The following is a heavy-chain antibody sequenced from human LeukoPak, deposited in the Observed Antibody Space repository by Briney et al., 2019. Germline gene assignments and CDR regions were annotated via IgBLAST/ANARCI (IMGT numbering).Heavy chain of an antibody. V-gene: IGHV4-39*07. CDR1: GASISSSSYY. J-gene: IGHJ6*03. Sequence: SETLSLTCTVSGASISSSSYYWSWIRQPPGKGLEWIGEINHSGSTNYNPSLKSRVTISVDTSKNQFSLKLSSVTAADTAVYYCARGAVATKGRIVYYYYYMDVWGKGTTVTVSS. CDR2: INHSGST. CDR3: ARGAVATKGRIVYYYYYMDV. D-gene: IGHD1-26*01.